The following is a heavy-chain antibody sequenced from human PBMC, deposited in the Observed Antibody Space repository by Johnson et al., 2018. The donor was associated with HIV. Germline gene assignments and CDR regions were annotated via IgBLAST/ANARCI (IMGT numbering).Heavy chain of an antibody. J-gene: IGHJ3*02. CDR3: APLGDAFDI. V-gene: IGHV3-30*03. D-gene: IGHD7-27*01. CDR1: GFTVRSNY. CDR2: ISYDGNNR. Sequence: QVQLVESGGGLVQPGGSLRLSCAASGFTVRSNYMSWVRQAPGKGLEWVAVISYDGNNRYYVDSVKGRFTISRDNSKNTLYLQMNSLRAEDTAVYYCAPLGDAFDIWGQGTMVTVSS.